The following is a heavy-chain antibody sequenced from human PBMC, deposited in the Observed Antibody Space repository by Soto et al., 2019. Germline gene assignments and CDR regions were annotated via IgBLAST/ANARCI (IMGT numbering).Heavy chain of an antibody. D-gene: IGHD3-10*01. CDR3: ARSHGSGTYYHVDY. Sequence: QVQLVESGGAVVQPGRSLRLSCAASGFTFSTYAMHWVRQAPGKGLEWVAVLWYDGNNEHYADSVKGRFTISRDNSKNTLYLQMNSLRGEDTAVYYCARSHGSGTYYHVDYWGQGTRVTVSA. J-gene: IGHJ4*02. CDR1: GFTFSTYA. CDR2: LWYDGNNE. V-gene: IGHV3-33*01.